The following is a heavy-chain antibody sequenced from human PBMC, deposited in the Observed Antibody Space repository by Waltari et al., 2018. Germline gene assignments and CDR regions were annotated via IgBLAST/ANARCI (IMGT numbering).Heavy chain of an antibody. CDR1: GGSISSSSYY. CDR2: IYYSGST. CDR3: ARERQLELGRTGVFDP. Sequence: QLQLQESGPGLVKPSETLSLTCTVSGGSISSSSYYWGWIRQPPGKGLEWIGSIYYSGSTYYNPSLKSRVTISVDTSKNQFSLKMTSVTAADTAVYYCARERQLELGRTGVFDPWSRGTPVTVSS. J-gene: IGHJ5*02. V-gene: IGHV4-39*07. D-gene: IGHD1-7*01.